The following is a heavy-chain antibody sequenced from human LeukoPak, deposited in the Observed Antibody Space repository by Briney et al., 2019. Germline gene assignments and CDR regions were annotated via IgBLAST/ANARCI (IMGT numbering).Heavy chain of an antibody. CDR3: ARGEVVRITMVRGVYYGMDV. V-gene: IGHV3-21*01. CDR2: ISSSSSYI. J-gene: IGHJ6*02. Sequence: GRSLRLSCAASGFTFSSYSMNWVRQAPGKGLEWVSSISSSSSYIYYADSVKGRFTISRDNAKNSLYLQMNSLRAEDTAVYYCARGEVVRITMVRGVYYGMDVWGQGTTVTVSS. D-gene: IGHD3-10*01. CDR1: GFTFSSYS.